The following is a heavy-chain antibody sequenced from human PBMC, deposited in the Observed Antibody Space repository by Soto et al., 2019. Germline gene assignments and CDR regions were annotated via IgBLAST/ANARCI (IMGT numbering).Heavy chain of an antibody. CDR2: IRHDGSNK. J-gene: IGHJ6*02. D-gene: IGHD6-13*01. CDR3: AREEASAGTSYHYYGMDV. CDR1: GFTFSHYG. Sequence: PGGSLRLSCAASGFTFSHYGMHWVRQAPGKGLEWVAVIRHDGSNKYYADSVKGRFTISRDNSKNTLYLLMNSLRAEDTAVYYCAREEASAGTSYHYYGMDVWGQGTTVTVSS. V-gene: IGHV3-33*01.